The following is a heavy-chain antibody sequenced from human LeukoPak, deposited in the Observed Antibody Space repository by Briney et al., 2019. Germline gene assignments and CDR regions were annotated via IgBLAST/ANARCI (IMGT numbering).Heavy chain of an antibody. D-gene: IGHD3-22*01. CDR1: GFTFSSYA. CDR3: ARGVVIDYYYYGMDV. J-gene: IGHJ6*02. V-gene: IGHV3-23*01. Sequence: GGSLRLSCAASGFTFSSYAMSWVRQAPGKGLEWVSAISGSGGTTYYADSVKGRFTISRENAKNSLYLQMNSLRAGDTAVYYCARGVVIDYYYYGMDVWGQGTTVTVSS. CDR2: ISGSGGTT.